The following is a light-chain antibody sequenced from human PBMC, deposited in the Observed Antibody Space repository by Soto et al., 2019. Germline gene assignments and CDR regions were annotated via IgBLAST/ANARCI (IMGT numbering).Light chain of an antibody. Sequence: IVLTQSPATLSLSPGERATLSCRASQSVRSYLAWYQQRPGQAPRLLIYDTSNRATGIPARFSGSGSGTDFTLTISSLEPEDFAVYYCQQRSNWPPITFGQGTRLEIK. CDR1: QSVRSY. V-gene: IGKV3-11*01. J-gene: IGKJ5*01. CDR3: QQRSNWPPIT. CDR2: DTS.